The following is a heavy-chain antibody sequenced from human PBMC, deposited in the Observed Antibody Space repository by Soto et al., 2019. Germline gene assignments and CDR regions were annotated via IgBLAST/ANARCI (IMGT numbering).Heavy chain of an antibody. CDR2: INGDGTDT. J-gene: IGHJ4*02. CDR3: AREVGRGSGSYYLDY. D-gene: IGHD3-16*01. CDR1: GFTFSMYW. V-gene: IGHV3-74*03. Sequence: GESLKISCAASGFTFSMYWMHWVRQAPGKGLLWVSRINGDGTDTTYADSVKGRFTISRDNAKNTVYLQMNGLRAEDTAVYYCAREVGRGSGSYYLDYWGQETLVTVSS.